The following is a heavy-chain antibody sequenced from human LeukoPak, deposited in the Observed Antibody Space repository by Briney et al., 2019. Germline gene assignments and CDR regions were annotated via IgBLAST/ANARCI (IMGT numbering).Heavy chain of an antibody. V-gene: IGHV3-7*03. Sequence: GGSLRLSCADSGFSFSRYWMSWVRQAPGKRLEWVANIKEDGSEKYYADSVKGRFTISRDNAKNSLYLQMNSLRAEDTALYYCAKGHDSSSWYGGYYFDYWGQGTLVTVSS. CDR3: AKGHDSSSWYGGYYFDY. CDR1: GFSFSRYW. D-gene: IGHD6-13*01. J-gene: IGHJ4*02. CDR2: IKEDGSEK.